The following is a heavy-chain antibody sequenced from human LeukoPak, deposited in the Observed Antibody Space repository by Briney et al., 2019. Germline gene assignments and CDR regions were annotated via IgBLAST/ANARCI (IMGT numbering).Heavy chain of an antibody. V-gene: IGHV4-31*03. CDR3: AREVVVPAAMRWFDP. J-gene: IGHJ5*02. Sequence: SETQSLTCTVSGGSISSGGYYWSWIRQHPGKGLEWIGYIYYSGGTYYNPSLKSRVTISVDTSKNQFSLKLSSVTAADTAVYYCAREVVVPAAMRWFDPWGQGTLVTVSS. CDR1: GGSISSGGYY. CDR2: IYYSGGT. D-gene: IGHD2-2*01.